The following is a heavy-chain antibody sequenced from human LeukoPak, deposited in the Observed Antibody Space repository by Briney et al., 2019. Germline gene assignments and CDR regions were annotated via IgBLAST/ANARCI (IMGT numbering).Heavy chain of an antibody. CDR3: TRVGYIDEGIDY. D-gene: IGHD5-24*01. CDR1: GFPFSSYW. V-gene: IGHV3-7*04. CDR2: IKQDGSKK. J-gene: IGHJ4*02. Sequence: GGSLRHSCTASGFPFSSYWMTWVRQAPGNGLEWVANIKQDGSKKSYVDSLKGRFTISRDNAKNSLYLQMNSLRAEDTAIYYCTRVGYIDEGIDYWGQGTLVTVSS.